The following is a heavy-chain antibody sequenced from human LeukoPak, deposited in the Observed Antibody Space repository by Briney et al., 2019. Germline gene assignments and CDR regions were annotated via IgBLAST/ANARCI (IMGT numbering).Heavy chain of an antibody. J-gene: IGHJ4*02. CDR2: INHNGTT. Sequence: SETLSLTCAAYGGSFNNSYWTWIRQSPGKGLEWIGEINHNGTTRYNKPLKSRVTISIDTSKNQFSLKLSSVTAADTAVYYCARVRYNWNRDFDYWGQGTLVTVSS. D-gene: IGHD1-20*01. CDR3: ARVRYNWNRDFDY. CDR1: GGSFNNSY. V-gene: IGHV4-34*01.